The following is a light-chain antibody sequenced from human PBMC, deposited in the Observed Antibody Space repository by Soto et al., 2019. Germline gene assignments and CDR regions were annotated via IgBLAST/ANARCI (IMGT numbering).Light chain of an antibody. CDR1: QSITSY. CDR3: QQSYTSPGMYT. J-gene: IGKJ2*01. Sequence: DIQMTQSPSSLSASIGDSVTITCRASQSITSYLNWYQQKPGKAPKLLIYAAYNLQSGVPSRFSGSVSGTDFILTISSLQPEDFATYYCQQSYTSPGMYTFGQGTKLEIK. V-gene: IGKV1-39*01. CDR2: AAY.